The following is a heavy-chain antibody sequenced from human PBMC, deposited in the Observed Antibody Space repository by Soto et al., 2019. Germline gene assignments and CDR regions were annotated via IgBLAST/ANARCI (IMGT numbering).Heavy chain of an antibody. Sequence: GGSLRLSCAASGFTFSSYAMSWVRQAPGKGLEWVSAISGSGGSTYYADSVKGRLTISRDNSKNTLYLQMNSLRAEDTAVYYCAKDGDPSSYYCSGGSCYSHYYYYYGMDVWGQGTTVTVSS. CDR2: ISGSGGST. V-gene: IGHV3-23*01. D-gene: IGHD2-15*01. J-gene: IGHJ6*02. CDR1: GFTFSSYA. CDR3: AKDGDPSSYYCSGGSCYSHYYYYYGMDV.